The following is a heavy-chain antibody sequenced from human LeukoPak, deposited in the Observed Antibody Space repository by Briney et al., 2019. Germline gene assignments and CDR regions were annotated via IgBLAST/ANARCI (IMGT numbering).Heavy chain of an antibody. CDR1: GFTFSSYW. V-gene: IGHV3-66*01. J-gene: IGHJ6*02. Sequence: GGSLRLSCAASGFTFSSYWMSWVRQAPGKGLEWVSVIYSGGSTYYADSVKGRFTISRDNSKNTLYLQMNSLRAEDTAVYYCARVEASKPPNYYYYYGMDVWGQGTTVTVSS. CDR2: IYSGGST. D-gene: IGHD2/OR15-2a*01. CDR3: ARVEASKPPNYYYYYGMDV.